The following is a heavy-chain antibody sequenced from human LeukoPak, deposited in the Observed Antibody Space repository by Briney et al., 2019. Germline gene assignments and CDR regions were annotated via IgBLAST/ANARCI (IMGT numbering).Heavy chain of an antibody. J-gene: IGHJ5*02. CDR1: GGSFSGYY. CDR3: ARGGVYYYGSGSYYKRWFDP. D-gene: IGHD3-10*01. V-gene: IGHV4-34*01. Sequence: PSETLSLTCAVYGGSFSGYYWSWIRQPPGKGLEWIGEINHSGSTNYNPSLKSRVTISVDTSKNQFSLKLSSVTAADTAVYYCARGGVYYYGSGSYYKRWFDPWGQGTLVTVSS. CDR2: INHSGST.